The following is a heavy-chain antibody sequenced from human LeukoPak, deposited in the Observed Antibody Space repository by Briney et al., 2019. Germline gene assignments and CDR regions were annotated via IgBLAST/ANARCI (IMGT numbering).Heavy chain of an antibody. D-gene: IGHD3-3*01. CDR1: GFTVSSNY. CDR2: IYSGGST. Sequence: GGSLRLSCAASGFTVSSNYMSWVRQAPGKGLEWVSVIYSGGSTYYADSVKGRFTISRDNSKNTLYLQMNSLRAEDTAVYYCARDSYYDFWRNHNPSAFDYWGQGTLVTVSS. CDR3: ARDSYYDFWRNHNPSAFDY. J-gene: IGHJ4*02. V-gene: IGHV3-66*01.